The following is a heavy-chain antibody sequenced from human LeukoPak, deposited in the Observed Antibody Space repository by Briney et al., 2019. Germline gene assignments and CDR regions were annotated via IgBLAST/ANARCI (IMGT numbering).Heavy chain of an antibody. CDR2: IYPGDSDT. J-gene: IGHJ2*01. CDR3: ATVFWSGSHLDWYFDL. CDR1: GYSFTRYW. V-gene: IGHV5-51*01. Sequence: GESLKISCKGSGYSFTRYWIAWVRQMPGKGLEWMGIIYPGDSDTRYSPSFQGQVTISADKYISTAYLQWSSLKASDTAMYYWATVFWSGSHLDWYFDLWGRGTLVTVSS. D-gene: IGHD1-26*01.